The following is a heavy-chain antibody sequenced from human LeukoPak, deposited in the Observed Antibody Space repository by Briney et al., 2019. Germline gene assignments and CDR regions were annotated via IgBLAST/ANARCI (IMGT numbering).Heavy chain of an antibody. CDR1: GYTFAGYY. D-gene: IGHD3-16*01. V-gene: IGHV1-2*02. CDR3: ALEGGGVDY. J-gene: IGHJ4*02. CDR2: INPNSGGT. Sequence: ASVKVSCKTSGYTFAGYYIHWVRQAPGQGLEWMAWINPNSGGTNYAQTFQGRVTMTSDTSISTAYMELSSLRSDDTAMYYCALEGGGVDYWGQGTLVTVSS.